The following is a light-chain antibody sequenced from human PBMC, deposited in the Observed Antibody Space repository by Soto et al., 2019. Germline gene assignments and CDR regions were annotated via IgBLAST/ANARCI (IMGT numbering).Light chain of an antibody. CDR2: DDR. Sequence: QSVLTQPPPVSAAPGQKVSISCSGSTSNVGKNYVSWYQQLPGTAPKLVIYDDRRRPSGIPDRFSGSKSGTSATLAITGLQTGDEADYHCGTWDSSLSVWMFGAGTKVTVL. V-gene: IGLV1-51*01. CDR1: TSNVGKNY. J-gene: IGLJ3*02. CDR3: GTWDSSLSVWM.